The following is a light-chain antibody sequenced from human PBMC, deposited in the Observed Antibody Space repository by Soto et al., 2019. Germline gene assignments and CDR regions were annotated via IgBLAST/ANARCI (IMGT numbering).Light chain of an antibody. CDR3: QQYYSYWT. Sequence: DIQITQSPSTLSGSVGDRVTLTCRASQTISSWLAWYQQKPGKAPKLLIYKASTLKSGVPSRFSGSGSGTEFTLTISSLQPDDFATYYCQQYYSYWTFGQGTKVDIK. CDR2: KAS. V-gene: IGKV1-5*03. CDR1: QTISSW. J-gene: IGKJ1*01.